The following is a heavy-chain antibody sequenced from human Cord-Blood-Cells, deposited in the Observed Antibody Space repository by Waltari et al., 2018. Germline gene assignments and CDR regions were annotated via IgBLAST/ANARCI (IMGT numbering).Heavy chain of an antibody. CDR2: ISPILGIA. D-gene: IGHD3-9*01. CDR1: GGTFSSYA. CDR3: ARDYYDILTGYYRVGWFDP. V-gene: IGHV1-69*09. Sequence: QVQLVQSGAEVKKPGSSVKVSCKASGGTFSSYAISWVRQAPGQGLEWMGRISPILGIANYAQKFQGRVTITADKSTSTSYMELSSLRSEDTAVYYCARDYYDILTGYYRVGWFDPWGQGTLVTVSS. J-gene: IGHJ5*02.